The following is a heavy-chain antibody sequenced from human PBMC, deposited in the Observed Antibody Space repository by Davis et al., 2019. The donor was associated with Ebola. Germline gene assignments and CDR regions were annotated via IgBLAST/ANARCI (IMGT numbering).Heavy chain of an antibody. Sequence: GESLKISCAASGFTFSTYWMAWVRQAPGKGLEWVANINDDGSEESYVDSVKGRFTISRDNAKKSLYLQMNSLRAEDTALYYCAKDSSGHYGVRYNWFDPWGQGTLVTVSS. D-gene: IGHD3-22*01. CDR1: GFTFSTYW. CDR2: INDDGSEE. CDR3: AKDSSGHYGVRYNWFDP. J-gene: IGHJ5*02. V-gene: IGHV3-7*03.